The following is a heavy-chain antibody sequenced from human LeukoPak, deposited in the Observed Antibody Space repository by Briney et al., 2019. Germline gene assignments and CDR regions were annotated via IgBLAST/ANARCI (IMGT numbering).Heavy chain of an antibody. CDR3: ARAEYRVYYFDY. Sequence: ASVKVSCKASGGTFSSYAISWVRQAPGQGLEWMGIINPSGGSTSYAQKFQGRVTMTRDMSTSTVYMELSSLRSEDTAVYYCARAEYRVYYFDYWGQGTLVTVSS. J-gene: IGHJ4*02. CDR1: GGTFSSYA. V-gene: IGHV1-46*01. D-gene: IGHD2-2*01. CDR2: INPSGGST.